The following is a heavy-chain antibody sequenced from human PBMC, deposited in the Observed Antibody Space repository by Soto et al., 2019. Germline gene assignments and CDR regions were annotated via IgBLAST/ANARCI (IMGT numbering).Heavy chain of an antibody. J-gene: IGHJ4*02. D-gene: IGHD6-25*01. CDR3: GRDLHIAAADY. Sequence: GGSRRLSWVASGFTFSYKWIHWVRRAPGKGLVWVSRIKGDGSATNYADSVKGRFTISRDNAKNTVFLQMNSLRAEDTAVYYCGRDLHIAAADYWGQGALVTVSS. CDR1: GFTFSYKW. V-gene: IGHV3-74*01. CDR2: IKGDGSAT.